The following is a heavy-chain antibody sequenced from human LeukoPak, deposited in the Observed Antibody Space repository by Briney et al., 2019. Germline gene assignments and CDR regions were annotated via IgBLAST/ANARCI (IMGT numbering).Heavy chain of an antibody. J-gene: IGHJ4*02. CDR3: AKSRSGVSSCYNY. CDR2: ISGSDDNT. V-gene: IGHV3-23*01. D-gene: IGHD2-15*01. Sequence: PGGSLRLSCAASGFIFSNYAMSWVGQAPGKGLEWVSAISGSDDNTYYADSVRGRFTISRDNSKNTLYLQMNSLRAEDTAIYFCAKSRSGVSSCYNYWGQGTLVTVSS. CDR1: GFIFSNYA.